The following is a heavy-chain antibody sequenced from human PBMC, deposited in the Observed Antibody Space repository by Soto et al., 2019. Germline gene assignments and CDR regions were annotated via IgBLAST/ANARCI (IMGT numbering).Heavy chain of an antibody. CDR2: ITSGSSFI. Sequence: LRLSCVASTFTINTYSLNWVRQAPGKGLEWVSSITSGSSFIDYADSVKGRFTISRDDAKNSLFLQMSSLRADDTAVYYCARSQSNGAMDVWGQGTTVTVSS. D-gene: IGHD2-8*01. CDR1: TFTINTYS. CDR3: ARSQSNGAMDV. J-gene: IGHJ6*02. V-gene: IGHV3-21*01.